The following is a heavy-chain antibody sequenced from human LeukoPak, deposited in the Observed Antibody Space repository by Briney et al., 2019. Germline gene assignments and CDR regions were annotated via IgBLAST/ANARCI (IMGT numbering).Heavy chain of an antibody. CDR3: ARDQPFWFDP. CDR2: INHSGST. V-gene: IGHV4-34*01. Sequence: SETLSLTCAVYGRSFSGYYWSWIRQPPGKGLEWIGEINHSGSTNYNPSLKGRVTISVDTSKNQFSLKLSSVTAADTAVYYCARDQPFWFDPWGQGTLVTVSS. J-gene: IGHJ5*02. CDR1: GRSFSGYY.